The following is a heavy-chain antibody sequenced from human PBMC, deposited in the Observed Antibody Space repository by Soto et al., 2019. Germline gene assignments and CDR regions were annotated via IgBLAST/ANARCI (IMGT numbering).Heavy chain of an antibody. CDR3: AKLGGGYIFGPYLDY. CDR2: INTGNGNT. D-gene: IGHD5-18*01. V-gene: IGHV1-3*04. Sequence: ASVTVSCKTSGYTFTLYTIHWVRQAPGQRLEWMGWINTGNGNTKYSQRFQGRVTMSRDTSASTAYMELSSLTSEDTAVYYCAKLGGGYIFGPYLDYWGQGTLVTVSS. CDR1: GYTFTLYT. J-gene: IGHJ4*02.